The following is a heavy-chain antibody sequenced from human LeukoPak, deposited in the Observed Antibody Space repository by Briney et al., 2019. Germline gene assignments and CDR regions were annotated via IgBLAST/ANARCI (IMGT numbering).Heavy chain of an antibody. CDR2: ISQGGSVM. V-gene: IGHV3-7*01. D-gene: IGHD1-26*01. J-gene: IGHJ4*02. Sequence: GGSLRLSCAASNFTFSTHWMTWVRQAPGKGLEWVAIISQGGSVMHYVDSVKDRFTISRDNAKNSLYLEMNSLRAEDTAVYYCARDGILSHSESFSLDYWGQGALVTVSS. CDR3: ARDGILSHSESFSLDY. CDR1: NFTFSTHW.